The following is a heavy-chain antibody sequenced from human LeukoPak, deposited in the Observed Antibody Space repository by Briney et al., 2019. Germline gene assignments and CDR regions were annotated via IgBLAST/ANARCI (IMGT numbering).Heavy chain of an antibody. D-gene: IGHD6-19*01. V-gene: IGHV3-13*01. J-gene: IGHJ2*01. Sequence: GGSLRLFCAASGFTFSSYDMHWVRQATGRGLEWVSTIGTAGDTYYPDSVKGRFTISRENAKNSLYLQMNSLRAGDTAVYYCARDGSVAGLYWYFDLWGRGTLVTVSS. CDR2: IGTAGDT. CDR1: GFTFSSYD. CDR3: ARDGSVAGLYWYFDL.